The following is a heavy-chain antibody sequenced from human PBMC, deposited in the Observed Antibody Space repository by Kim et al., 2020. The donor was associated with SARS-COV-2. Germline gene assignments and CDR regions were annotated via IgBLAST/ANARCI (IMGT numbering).Heavy chain of an antibody. Sequence: KGRFTIARDNSKNTLYLQMSSLGAEDPAVYYCARDRDSSSWYYYYYGMDVWGQGTTVTVSS. D-gene: IGHD6-13*01. J-gene: IGHJ6*02. CDR3: ARDRDSSSWYYYYYGMDV. V-gene: IGHV3-30*07.